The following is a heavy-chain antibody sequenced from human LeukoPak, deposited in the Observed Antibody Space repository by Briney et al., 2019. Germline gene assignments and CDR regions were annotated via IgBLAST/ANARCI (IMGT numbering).Heavy chain of an antibody. V-gene: IGHV4-59*08. CDR2: IYYSGST. CDR3: ARRRGGGTMDV. D-gene: IGHD3-3*01. J-gene: IGHJ6*02. CDR1: GGSISSDY. Sequence: PSETLPLTCTVSGGSISSDYWSWIRQPPGKGLEWIGNIYYSGSTYYNPSLKSRVTISVDASKKHFSLKLTSVTAADTAIYYCARRRGGGTMDVWGQGTTVTVSS.